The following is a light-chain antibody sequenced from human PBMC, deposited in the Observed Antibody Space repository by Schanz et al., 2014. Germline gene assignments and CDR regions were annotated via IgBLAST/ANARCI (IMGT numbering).Light chain of an antibody. V-gene: IGLV2-14*01. CDR2: DVS. J-gene: IGLJ3*02. Sequence: QSALTQPASVSGSPGQSIAISCTGTSSDVGAYDYVSWYQQHPGKVPKLMIYDVSNRPSGVSNRFSGSKSGNTASLTISGLQAEDEADYYCSSYTTTTWRVFGGGTKVTVL. CDR3: SSYTTTTWRV. CDR1: SSDVGAYDY.